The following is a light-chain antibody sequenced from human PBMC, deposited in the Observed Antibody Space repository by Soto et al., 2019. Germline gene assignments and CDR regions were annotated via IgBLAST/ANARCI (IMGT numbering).Light chain of an antibody. CDR1: QDIRND. CDR3: LHDYNYPRT. J-gene: IGKJ1*01. CDR2: AAS. V-gene: IGKV1-6*01. Sequence: AIQMTQSPSSLSASVGDRVTITCRASQDIRNDLGWYQQKPGKAPQLLIYAASNLQSGVPSRFSGSGSGTDFTLTISSLQPDDFATYYCLHDYNYPRTFGQGTKVELK.